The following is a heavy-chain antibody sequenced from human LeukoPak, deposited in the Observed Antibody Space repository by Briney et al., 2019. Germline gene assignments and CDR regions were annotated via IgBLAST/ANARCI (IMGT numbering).Heavy chain of an antibody. V-gene: IGHV1-2*02. CDR1: GYTFTGYF. CDR2: INPNSGGT. J-gene: IGHJ6*03. D-gene: IGHD1-26*01. Sequence: ASVKVSCKASGYTFTGYFMHWVRQAPGQGLEWMGWINPNSGGTNFAQKFQGRVTMTRDTSISTAYMELSRLRSDDTAVYYCARDRTYSGNDYYYYYVDVWGKGTTVTVSS. CDR3: ARDRTYSGNDYYYYYVDV.